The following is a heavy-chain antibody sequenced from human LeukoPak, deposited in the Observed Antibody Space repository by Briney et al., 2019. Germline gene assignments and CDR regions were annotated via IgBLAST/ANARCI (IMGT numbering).Heavy chain of an antibody. J-gene: IGHJ4*02. CDR2: IKSKTDSGTT. Sequence: GGSLRLSCAASGFTFSNAWMSWVRQAPGKGLEWVGRIKSKTDSGTTDYAAPVKGRFTISRDDSKNTLYLQMNSLKTEDTAVYYCTTGDDYIWGSYPDYWGQGTLVTVSS. CDR3: TTGDDYIWGSYPDY. D-gene: IGHD3-16*02. CDR1: GFTFSNAW. V-gene: IGHV3-15*01.